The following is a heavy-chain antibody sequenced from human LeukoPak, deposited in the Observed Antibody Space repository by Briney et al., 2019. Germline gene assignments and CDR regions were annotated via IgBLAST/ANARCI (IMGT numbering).Heavy chain of an antibody. CDR1: GFTFSSYN. CDR3: ARSINYDPDY. J-gene: IGHJ4*02. V-gene: IGHV3-21*01. Sequence: GGSLRLSCAASGFTFSSYNMNWVRQAPGKGLEWVSSITSGSTYIFYADSVKGRFTISRDNAKNSLYLQMNSLRVEDTAVYYCARSINYDPDYWGLGTLVTVSS. CDR2: ITSGSTYI. D-gene: IGHD3-22*01.